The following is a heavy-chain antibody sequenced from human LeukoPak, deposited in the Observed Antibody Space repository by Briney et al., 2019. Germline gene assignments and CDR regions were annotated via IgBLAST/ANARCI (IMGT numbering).Heavy chain of an antibody. CDR3: ARRPYSSSWPFNY. J-gene: IGHJ4*02. CDR2: INHSGGST. CDR1: GGSFSGYY. V-gene: IGHV4-34*01. Sequence: SETLSLTCAVYGGSFSGYYWSWIRQPPGKGLEWIGEINHSGGSTNYNPSLKSRVTISVDTSKNQFFLKVSSVTAADTAVYYCARRPYSSSWPFNYWGQGTVVTVSS. D-gene: IGHD6-13*01.